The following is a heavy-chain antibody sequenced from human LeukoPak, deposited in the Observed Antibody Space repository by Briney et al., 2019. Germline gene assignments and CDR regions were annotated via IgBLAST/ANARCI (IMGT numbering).Heavy chain of an antibody. Sequence: GGSLRLSCAASGFTLSSYAMSWVRQAPGKGLEWVSAISGSGGSTYYADSVKGRFTISRDNSKNTLYLQMNSLRAEDTAVYYCAKEEEGSGWAIYYFDYWGQGTLVTVSS. CDR1: GFTLSSYA. CDR2: ISGSGGST. J-gene: IGHJ4*02. D-gene: IGHD6-19*01. V-gene: IGHV3-23*01. CDR3: AKEEEGSGWAIYYFDY.